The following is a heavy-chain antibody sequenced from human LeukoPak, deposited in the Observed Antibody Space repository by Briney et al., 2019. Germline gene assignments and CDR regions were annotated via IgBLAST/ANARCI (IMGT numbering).Heavy chain of an antibody. CDR1: GGSISGSSYY. CDR3: ARGVTATTLFDY. D-gene: IGHD2-21*02. V-gene: IGHV4-61*05. J-gene: IGHJ4*02. Sequence: SETLSLTCTVSGGSISGSSYYWGWIRQPPGKGLEWIGYIYYSGSTNYNPSLKSRVTISVDTSKNQFSLKLSSVTAADTAVYYCARGVTATTLFDYWGQGTLVTVSS. CDR2: IYYSGST.